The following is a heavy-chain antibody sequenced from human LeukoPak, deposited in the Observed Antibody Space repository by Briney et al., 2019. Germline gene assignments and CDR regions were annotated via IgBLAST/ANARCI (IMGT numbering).Heavy chain of an antibody. D-gene: IGHD3-3*01. CDR2: INPNSGGT. J-gene: IGHJ4*02. CDR3: ARVTRYYDFWSGYIDY. V-gene: IGHV1-2*02. CDR1: GYTFTGYY. Sequence: SVKVSCKASGYTFTGYYMHWVRQAPGQGLEWMGWINPNSGGTNYAQKFQGRVTMTRDTSISTAYMELSSLRSEDTAVYYCARVTRYYDFWSGYIDYWGQGTLVTVSS.